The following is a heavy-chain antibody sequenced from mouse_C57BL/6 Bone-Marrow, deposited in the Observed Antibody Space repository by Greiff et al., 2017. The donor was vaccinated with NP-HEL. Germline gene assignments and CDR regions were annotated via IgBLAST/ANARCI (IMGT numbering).Heavy chain of an antibody. J-gene: IGHJ4*01. CDR2: IHPNSGST. D-gene: IGHD1-2*01. Sequence: VQLQQPGAELVKPGASVKLSCKASGYTFTSYWMHWVKQRPGQGLEWIGMIHPNSGSTNYNEKFKSKATLTVDKSSSTAYMQLSSLTSEDSAVYYCARGGLLRPYYYAMDYWGQGTSVTVSS. V-gene: IGHV1-64*01. CDR3: ARGGLLRPYYYAMDY. CDR1: GYTFTSYW.